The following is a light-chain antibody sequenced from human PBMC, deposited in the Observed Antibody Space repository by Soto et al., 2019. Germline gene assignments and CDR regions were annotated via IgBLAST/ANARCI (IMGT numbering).Light chain of an antibody. CDR3: QQYGNSLFT. V-gene: IGKV3-20*01. J-gene: IGKJ3*01. CDR1: QSISSSY. CDR2: GAS. Sequence: EIVLTQSPGTLSLSPGERATLSCRASQSISSSYLAWYQQKPGQAPRLLIYGASSRATGIPDRFSGSGSETDFPLTISRLVPEDFAVYYCQQYGNSLFTFGPGTKVDIK.